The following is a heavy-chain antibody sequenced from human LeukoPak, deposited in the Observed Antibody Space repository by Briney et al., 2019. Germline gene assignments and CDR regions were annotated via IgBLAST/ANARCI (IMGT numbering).Heavy chain of an antibody. Sequence: GRSLRLSCAASGFPFNAYWMTWVRQAPGKGLEWVANIRQDGDTKYYVDSVKGRFTISRDNAMSSLYLQMNSLRAEDAAIYYCARSLPYGTTWYGRSDFWGQGTLVTVSS. CDR1: GFPFNAYW. V-gene: IGHV3-7*03. J-gene: IGHJ4*02. CDR2: IRQDGDTK. D-gene: IGHD6-13*01. CDR3: ARSLPYGTTWYGRSDF.